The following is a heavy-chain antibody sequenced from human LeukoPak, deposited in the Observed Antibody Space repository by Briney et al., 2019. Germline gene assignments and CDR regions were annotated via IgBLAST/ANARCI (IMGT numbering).Heavy chain of an antibody. D-gene: IGHD3-10*01. CDR1: GFTFSSYD. CDR3: ATDGTPLRVGEVFFDN. Sequence: GGSLRLSCAASGFTFSSYDMNWVRQAPGRELEWISYISYISDSGTTIYYADSVKGRFTISRDDAKNSVYLQMNSLRDEDTAVYYCATDGTPLRVGEVFFDNWGQGTLVTVSS. J-gene: IGHJ4*02. V-gene: IGHV3-48*03. CDR2: ISDSGTTI.